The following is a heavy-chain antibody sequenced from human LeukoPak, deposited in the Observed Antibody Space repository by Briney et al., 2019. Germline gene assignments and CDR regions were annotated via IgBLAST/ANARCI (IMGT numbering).Heavy chain of an antibody. CDR1: GYSFASYW. Sequence: GESLKISCKGSGYSFASYWIGWVRQMPGKGLEWMGIIYPGDSDTRYSPSFQGQVTISADKSISTAYLQWSSLKASDTAMYYCARQVGSGGIAAAGTRWDYWGQGTLVTVSS. V-gene: IGHV5-51*01. CDR3: ARQVGSGGIAAAGTRWDY. CDR2: IYPGDSDT. D-gene: IGHD6-13*01. J-gene: IGHJ4*02.